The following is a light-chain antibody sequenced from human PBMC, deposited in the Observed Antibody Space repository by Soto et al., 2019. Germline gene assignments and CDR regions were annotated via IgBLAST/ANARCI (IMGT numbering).Light chain of an antibody. Sequence: EIVLTQSPATLSLSPGERATLSCRASQSVSSYLAWSQQKPGQAPRLLIYDASNRATGIPARFSGSGSETDFTLTITSLEPEDFAVYYCQQRSNWPSTFGGGTKVEIK. J-gene: IGKJ4*01. CDR2: DAS. V-gene: IGKV3-11*01. CDR1: QSVSSY. CDR3: QQRSNWPST.